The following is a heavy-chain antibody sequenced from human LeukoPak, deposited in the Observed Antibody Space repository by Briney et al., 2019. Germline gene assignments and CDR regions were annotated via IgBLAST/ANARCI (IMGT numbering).Heavy chain of an antibody. CDR1: GYTFTSYG. D-gene: IGHD2-2*01. V-gene: IGHV1-18*01. CDR3: ARAVVVPAAISNYYYYYMDV. J-gene: IGHJ6*03. Sequence: ASVKVSCKASGYTFTSYGISWVRQAPGQGLEWMGWVSAYNGNTNYAQKLQGRVTMTTDTSTSTAYMELRSLRSDDTAVYYCARAVVVPAAISNYYYYYMDVWGKGTTVTVSS. CDR2: VSAYNGNT.